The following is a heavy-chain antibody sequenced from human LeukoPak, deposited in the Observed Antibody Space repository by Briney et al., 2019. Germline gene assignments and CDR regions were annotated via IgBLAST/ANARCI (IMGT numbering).Heavy chain of an antibody. V-gene: IGHV4-39*01. J-gene: IGHJ1*01. CDR3: ARQEGGVAAAGTDQYFQH. Sequence: PSETLSLTCTVSGGSISSSSYYWGWIRQPPGKGLEWIGSIYYSGSTYYNPSLKSRVTISVDTSKNQFSLKLSSVTAADTAVYYCARQEGGVAAAGTDQYFQHWGQGTLVTVSS. CDR2: IYYSGST. D-gene: IGHD6-13*01. CDR1: GGSISSSSYY.